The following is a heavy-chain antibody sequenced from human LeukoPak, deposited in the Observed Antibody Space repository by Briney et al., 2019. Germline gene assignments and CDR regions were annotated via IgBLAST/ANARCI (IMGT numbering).Heavy chain of an antibody. J-gene: IGHJ4*02. CDR1: GFTFSSYG. CDR2: ICYDGSNK. D-gene: IGHD1-26*01. Sequence: PGGSLRLSCAASGFTFSSYGMHWVRQAPGKGLEGVAVICYDGSNKYYADSVKGRFTISRDNSKNTLYLQMNSLRAEDTAVYYCARGAIYSGSFSFDYWGQGTLVTVSS. CDR3: ARGAIYSGSFSFDY. V-gene: IGHV3-33*01.